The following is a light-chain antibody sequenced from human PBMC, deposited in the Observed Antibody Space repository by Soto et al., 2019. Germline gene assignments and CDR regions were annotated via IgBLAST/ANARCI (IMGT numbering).Light chain of an antibody. J-gene: IGKJ3*01. CDR1: QSVSSS. CDR2: DAS. CDR3: HHRSSWPPFT. Sequence: EIVLTQSPATLSLSPGERATLSCRASQSVSSSLAWYQQKPGQAPRLLIYDASNRATGIPARFSGSGSRTDFTLTIRRLAPEDFAVHYGHHRSSWPPFTFGPGTKVDI. V-gene: IGKV3-11*01.